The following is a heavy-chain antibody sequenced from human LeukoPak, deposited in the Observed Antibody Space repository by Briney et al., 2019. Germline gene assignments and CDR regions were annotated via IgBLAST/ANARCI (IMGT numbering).Heavy chain of an antibody. D-gene: IGHD6-6*01. Sequence: ASVKVSCKASGYTFTTYYRHWVRQAPGQVLEWVGIVNPSGGSTNYAQKFQGRVTMTRDTSTSTVYMELSSLRSEDTAIYYCARVARGQLVQFDYWGQGTLVTVSS. CDR3: ARVARGQLVQFDY. J-gene: IGHJ4*02. CDR2: VNPSGGST. V-gene: IGHV1-46*01. CDR1: GYTFTTYY.